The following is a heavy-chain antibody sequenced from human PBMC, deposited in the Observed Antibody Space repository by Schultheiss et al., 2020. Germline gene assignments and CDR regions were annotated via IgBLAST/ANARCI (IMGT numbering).Heavy chain of an antibody. D-gene: IGHD6-19*01. CDR3: ARMKIAYSSGWYDY. V-gene: IGHV3-13*04. CDR1: GFTFSRYD. J-gene: IGHJ4*02. CDR2: IGTAGDT. Sequence: GGSLRLSCAASGFTFSRYDMHWVRQATGKGLEWVSVIGTAGDTYYPGSVKGRFTISRENVKNSLYLQMNSLRAEDTAVYYCARMKIAYSSGWYDYWGQGTLVTVSS.